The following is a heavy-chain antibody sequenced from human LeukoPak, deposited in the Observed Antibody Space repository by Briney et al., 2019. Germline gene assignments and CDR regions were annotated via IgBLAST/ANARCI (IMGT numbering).Heavy chain of an antibody. D-gene: IGHD4-11*01. V-gene: IGHV3-53*01. CDR2: IYSGGST. Sequence: GGSLRLSCAVSGFTVSGDYMSWVRQAPGKGLEWVSVIYSGGSTYYADSVKGRFTISRDNSKNTLYLQMNSLRAEDTAVYYCARSRTVTTYYYYYYMDVWGKGTTVTISS. CDR1: GFTVSGDY. CDR3: ARSRTVTTYYYYYYMDV. J-gene: IGHJ6*03.